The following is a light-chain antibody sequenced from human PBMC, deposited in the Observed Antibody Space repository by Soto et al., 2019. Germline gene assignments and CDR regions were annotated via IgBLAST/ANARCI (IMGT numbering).Light chain of an antibody. J-gene: IGKJ4*01. CDR3: QQYGTSPVT. CDR2: GAS. Sequence: EVVMKQSPATLSVYQGERATLSCRASESVSSNLAWYQQRPGQAPRLVIYGASTRATGIPDRFSGSGSGTDFTLTISRLEPEDFALYYCQQYGTSPVTFGGVT. CDR1: ESVSSN. V-gene: IGKV3-20*01.